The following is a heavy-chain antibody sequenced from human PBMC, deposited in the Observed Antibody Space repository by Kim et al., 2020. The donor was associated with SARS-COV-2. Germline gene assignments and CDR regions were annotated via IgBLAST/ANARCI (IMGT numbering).Heavy chain of an antibody. Sequence: ISLADSVKSRFTISRDNAKNSLYLHMYSLRAEDTAVYYCARSEPLDAFDIWGQGTMVTVSS. V-gene: IGHV3-21*01. CDR2: I. CDR3: ARSEPLDAFDI. J-gene: IGHJ3*02.